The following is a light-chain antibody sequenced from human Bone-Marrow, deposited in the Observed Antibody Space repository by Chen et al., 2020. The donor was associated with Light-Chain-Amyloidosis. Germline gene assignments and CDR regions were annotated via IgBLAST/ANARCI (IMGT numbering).Light chain of an antibody. V-gene: IGLV2-23*01. Sequence: SSLTQPASVSGSPRQSITTSCTAPNSDVGNYNLFSWYHHHPAKAPNLIIYGDFKRPSGVSNRFSGSKSGTAASLTISGLQNEDEAHYHCCAYTGSSTWVFGGGTKLTVL. CDR1: NSDVGNYNL. J-gene: IGLJ3*02. CDR3: CAYTGSSTWV. CDR2: GDF.